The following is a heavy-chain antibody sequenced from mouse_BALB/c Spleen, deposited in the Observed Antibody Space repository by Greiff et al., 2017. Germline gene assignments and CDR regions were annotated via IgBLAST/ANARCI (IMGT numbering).Heavy chain of an antibody. D-gene: IGHD1-2*01. CDR2: INPSTGYT. Sequence: QVQLQQSGAELAKPGASVKMSCKASGYTFTSYWMHWVEQRPGQGLEWIGYINPSTGYTEYNQKFKDKATLTADKSSNTAYMQLSSLTSEDSAVYYCARLRLPLYWGQGTTLTVSS. CDR1: GYTFTSYW. V-gene: IGHV1-7*01. CDR3: ARLRLPLY. J-gene: IGHJ2*01.